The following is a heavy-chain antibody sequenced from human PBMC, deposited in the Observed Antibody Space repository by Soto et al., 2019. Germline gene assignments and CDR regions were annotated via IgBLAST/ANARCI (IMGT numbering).Heavy chain of an antibody. V-gene: IGHV3-23*01. J-gene: IGHJ6*02. CDR3: AKVDRYSSGWSYYAPEYYYYPMDV. CDR2: ISGSGDYT. Sequence: EVQLLESGGDLVQPGGSLRLSCDASGFTFDIYALSWVRQTPGKGLEWVAAISGSGDYTYYTDSVQGRFTISRDNSKNTLSLQMNNMRGEDTAIYYCAKVDRYSSGWSYYAPEYYYYPMDVWGQGTTVTVSS. CDR1: GFTFDIYA. D-gene: IGHD6-19*01.